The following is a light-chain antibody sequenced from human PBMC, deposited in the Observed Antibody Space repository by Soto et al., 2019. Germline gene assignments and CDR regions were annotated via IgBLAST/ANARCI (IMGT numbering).Light chain of an antibody. CDR1: QSFSSY. V-gene: IGKV3-11*01. Sequence: EIVLTQSPATLSLSPGERATLSCRASQSFSSYLAWYQQKPGQAPRLLIYDASNRATGIPARCSGSGSGTDCTLTISSLEPEDFAVYYCQQRSNWPLTFGGGTKVEIK. J-gene: IGKJ4*01. CDR3: QQRSNWPLT. CDR2: DAS.